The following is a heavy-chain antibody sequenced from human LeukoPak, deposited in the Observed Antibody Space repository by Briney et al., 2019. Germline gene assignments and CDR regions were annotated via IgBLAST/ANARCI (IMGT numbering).Heavy chain of an antibody. V-gene: IGHV1-46*01. CDR3: AGAAAVSGFDY. Sequence: ASVKVSCKASGYTFTSYYMYWVRPARGQGREWMGIINPSGGSTSYAKKFQGRVTMTRDTSTSTVYMELSSLRSEDTAVYYCAGAAAVSGFDYWGQGTLVTVSS. J-gene: IGHJ4*02. D-gene: IGHD6-13*01. CDR2: INPSGGST. CDR1: GYTFTSYY.